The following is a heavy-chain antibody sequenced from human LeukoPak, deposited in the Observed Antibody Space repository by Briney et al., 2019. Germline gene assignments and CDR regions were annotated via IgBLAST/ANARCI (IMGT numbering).Heavy chain of an antibody. Sequence: GGSLSLSCAASGFSFSSYGMHWVRQAPGKGLEGVAFIRYDGSNEYYADSVKGRFTISRDNSKNTLYLQMNSLRAEDTAVYYCAKLLTGGYSYGQNDCWGQGTLVTVSS. V-gene: IGHV3-30*02. CDR1: GFSFSSYG. CDR3: AKLLTGGYSYGQNDC. J-gene: IGHJ4*02. CDR2: IRYDGSNE. D-gene: IGHD5-18*01.